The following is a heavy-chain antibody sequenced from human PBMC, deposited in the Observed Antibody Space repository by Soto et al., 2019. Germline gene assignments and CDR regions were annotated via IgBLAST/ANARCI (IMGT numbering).Heavy chain of an antibody. CDR3: ARGGYYFYMDV. V-gene: IGHV4-4*02. CDR1: GGSVTISNW. Sequence: QVQLQESGPGLVKPSGTLSLTCAVSGGSVTISNWCSWVRQTPGKGLEWIGQIHHSGSTNYNPSLTSRVTISVDKSKNQFSLEMKSVTAADTAVYYCARGGYYFYMDVWGKGTTVTVSS. J-gene: IGHJ6*03. CDR2: IHHSGST. D-gene: IGHD1-26*01.